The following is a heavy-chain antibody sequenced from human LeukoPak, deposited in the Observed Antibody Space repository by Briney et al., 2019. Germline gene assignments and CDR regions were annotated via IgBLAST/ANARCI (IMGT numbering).Heavy chain of an antibody. CDR1: GFTFSSYA. J-gene: IGHJ6*03. Sequence: QPGGSLRLSCAASGFTFSSYAMSWVRQDPGKGLECVSVIYSVGSTYYADSVKGRLTIYRDNSKNTLYLQMNSLRAEDTAVYYCARRTVTTFQTYYMDVWGKGTTVTVSS. CDR2: IYSVGST. D-gene: IGHD4-11*01. V-gene: IGHV3-66*02. CDR3: ARRTVTTFQTYYMDV.